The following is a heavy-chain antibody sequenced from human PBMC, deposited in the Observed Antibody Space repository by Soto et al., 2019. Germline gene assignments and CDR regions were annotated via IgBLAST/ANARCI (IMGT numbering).Heavy chain of an antibody. CDR3: TSVPSGDKVDY. V-gene: IGHV4-30-4*01. Sequence: QVLLQESGPGLVKPSQTLSLTCTVPGGSISSAYYCWSWVRQSPDKGLEWIGHIYNGGSTYSNPSLKSRVTISVDTSKNQCSLELSSVSAADTAVYYCTSVPSGDKVDYWGQGTLVTVSS. CDR1: GGSISSAYYC. CDR2: IYNGGST. D-gene: IGHD7-27*01. J-gene: IGHJ4*02.